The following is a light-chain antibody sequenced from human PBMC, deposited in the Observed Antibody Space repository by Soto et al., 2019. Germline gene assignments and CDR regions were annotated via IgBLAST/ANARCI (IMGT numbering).Light chain of an antibody. CDR2: DAS. Sequence: DIQMTQSPSSLSASVGDRVTITFHASQDISNYLNWYQQKPGKAPKLLIYDASDLETGVPSRFSGSGSGTGFTFTISSLQPEDFATYYCQQYESLPLTFGQGTRLEIK. V-gene: IGKV1-33*01. J-gene: IGKJ5*01. CDR3: QQYESLPLT. CDR1: QDISNY.